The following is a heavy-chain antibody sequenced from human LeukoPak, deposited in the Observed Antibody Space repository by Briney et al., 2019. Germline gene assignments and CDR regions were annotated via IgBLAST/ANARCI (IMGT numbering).Heavy chain of an antibody. V-gene: IGHV3-53*01. J-gene: IGHJ4*02. CDR3: ARGGLLAGTELYDY. Sequence: PRGSLRLSCAASGFTISRNYMSWVRQAPGKGLEWVSVIYSGGSTYYADSVKGRFTISRDNSKNTLCLQMNSLRAEDTAVYYCARGGLLAGTELYDYWGQGTLVTVSS. D-gene: IGHD1-26*01. CDR1: GFTISRNY. CDR2: IYSGGST.